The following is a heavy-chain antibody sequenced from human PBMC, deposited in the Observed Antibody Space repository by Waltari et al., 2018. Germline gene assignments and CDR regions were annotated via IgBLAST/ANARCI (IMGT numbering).Heavy chain of an antibody. CDR2: INHSGST. CDR3: AREGIVVVTAKYYYYYGMDV. J-gene: IGHJ6*02. V-gene: IGHV4-34*01. D-gene: IGHD2-21*02. CDR1: GGSFSGYY. Sequence: QVQLQQWGAGLLKPSETLSLTCAVYGGSFSGYYWSWIRQPPGQGLEWIGEINHSGSTNYNPSLKSRVTISVDTSKNQFSLKLSSVTAADTAVYYCAREGIVVVTAKYYYYYGMDVWGQGTTVTVSS.